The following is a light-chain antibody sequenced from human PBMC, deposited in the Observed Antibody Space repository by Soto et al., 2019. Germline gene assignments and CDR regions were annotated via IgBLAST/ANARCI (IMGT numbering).Light chain of an antibody. CDR2: DAS. V-gene: IGKV1-5*01. Sequence: DIQMTQSPSTLSASVGDRVTINCRASQSISSWLAWYQQKPGKAPKLLIYDASSLESGVPSRFSGSGSGTEFTLTISSLQPDDFATYYGQQYNSYSPAFGQGTKVEIK. CDR3: QQYNSYSPA. CDR1: QSISSW. J-gene: IGKJ1*01.